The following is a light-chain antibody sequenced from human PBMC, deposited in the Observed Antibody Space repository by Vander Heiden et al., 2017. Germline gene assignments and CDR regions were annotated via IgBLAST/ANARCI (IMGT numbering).Light chain of an antibody. CDR3: SSYAGSNNVV. CDR2: EVS. J-gene: IGLJ2*01. CDR1: SSDVGGYTY. V-gene: IGLV2-8*01. Sequence: QSSLTQPPSAAGSPGHSVTISCTGTSSDVGGYTYVSWYQQHPGKAPKLMIYEVSKRPSGVPDRFSGSKSGNTASLTVSGLQAEDEADYYCSSYAGSNNVVFGGGTKLTVL.